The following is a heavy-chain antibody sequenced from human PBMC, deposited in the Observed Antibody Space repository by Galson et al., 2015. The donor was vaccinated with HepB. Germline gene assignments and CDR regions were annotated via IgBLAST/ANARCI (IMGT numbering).Heavy chain of an antibody. CDR2: ISAYNDNT. CDR3: ARDSKREAQWVRKGEVSQEEYHYYYYGMDV. V-gene: IGHV1-18*01. J-gene: IGHJ6*02. CDR1: GYTFTSYG. D-gene: IGHD5-12*01. Sequence: SVKVSCKASGYTFTSYGISWVRQAPGQGLEWMGWISAYNDNTNSAEKFQGRVTMTTNTSTTTVYMELRSLRSDDTAVYYCARDSKREAQWVRKGEVSQEEYHYYYYGMDVWGQGTTVTVSS.